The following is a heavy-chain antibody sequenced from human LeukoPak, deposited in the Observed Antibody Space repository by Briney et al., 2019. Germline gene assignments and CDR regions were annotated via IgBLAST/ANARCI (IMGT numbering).Heavy chain of an antibody. V-gene: IGHV4-31*03. CDR2: IYYSGST. J-gene: IGHJ5*02. D-gene: IGHD2-2*01. CDR3: ARDHGQLLAWFDP. Sequence: SETLSLTCTVSGGSISSGGYYWRWIRQHPGKGLEWIGYIYYSGSTYYNPSLKSRVTISVDTSKNQFSLKLSSVTAADTAVYYCARDHGQLLAWFDPWGQGTLVTVSS. CDR1: GGSISSGGYY.